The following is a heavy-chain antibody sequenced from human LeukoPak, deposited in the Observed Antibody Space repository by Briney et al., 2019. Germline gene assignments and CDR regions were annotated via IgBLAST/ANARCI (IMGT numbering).Heavy chain of an antibody. CDR3: ASRPACRTWYGVFDY. V-gene: IGHV4-59*11. CDR2: VFYPGST. CDR1: GGPIDRHY. J-gene: IGHJ4*02. Sequence: SETLSLTCTVSGGPIDRHYWSWIRQPPGKGLEWIGYVFYPGSTNYNPSLKSRVTMSLDTSRDQFSLRLTSVTAADTAIYYCASRPACRTWYGVFDYWSQGTLVTVSS. D-gene: IGHD6-13*01.